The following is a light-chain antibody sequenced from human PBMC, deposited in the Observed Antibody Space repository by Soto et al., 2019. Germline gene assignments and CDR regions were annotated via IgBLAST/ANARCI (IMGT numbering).Light chain of an antibody. CDR3: MQALQAPLT. CDR2: LGS. Sequence: DIVMTQSPLSLPVTAGEPASISCRSSQSLLNSNGYNYLDWYLQKPGQSPQLLFYLGSTRASGVPDRFSGSGSGTDFTLTISRVEAEDVGFYYCMQALQAPLTFGQGTRVEIK. J-gene: IGKJ1*01. V-gene: IGKV2-28*01. CDR1: QSLLNSNGYNY.